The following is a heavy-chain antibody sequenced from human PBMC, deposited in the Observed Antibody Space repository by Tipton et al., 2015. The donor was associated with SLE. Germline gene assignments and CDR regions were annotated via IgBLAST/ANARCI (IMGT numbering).Heavy chain of an antibody. CDR3: AKDRSYWELFFDH. J-gene: IGHJ4*02. Sequence: GSLRLSCTASGFTFSSYAMHWVRQAPDKGLEWVSGIDWNGDSTGYADSVKGRFTISRDNAQNSLYLQMNSLRVEDTALYYCAKDRSYWELFFDHWGQGTLVTVSS. CDR2: IDWNGDST. V-gene: IGHV3-20*04. CDR1: GFTFSSYA. D-gene: IGHD1-26*01.